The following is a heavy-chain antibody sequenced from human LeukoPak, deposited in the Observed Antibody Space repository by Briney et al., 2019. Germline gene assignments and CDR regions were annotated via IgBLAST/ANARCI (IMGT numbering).Heavy chain of an antibody. J-gene: IGHJ3*02. CDR1: GGTFSSYA. CDR3: ARVGEDGYNNRNYAFDI. V-gene: IGHV1-69*01. D-gene: IGHD5-24*01. Sequence: SVKVSCKASGGTFSSYAISWVRQAPGQGLEWMGGVIPIFGTANYAQKFQGRVTITADESTSTAYMELSSLRSEDTAVYYCARVGEDGYNNRNYAFDIWGQGTMVTVSS. CDR2: VIPIFGTA.